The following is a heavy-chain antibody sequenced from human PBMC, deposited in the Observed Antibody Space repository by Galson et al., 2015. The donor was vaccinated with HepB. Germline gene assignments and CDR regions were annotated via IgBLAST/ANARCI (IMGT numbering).Heavy chain of an antibody. Sequence: SLRLSCAASGFTFSSHAMSWVRQAPGKGLEWVSGIGGSDGGTYYADSVKGRFTISRDNSKNTLYLQMNSLRVEDTAVYHCVKDRMYYYNCWGQGTLVTVSS. V-gene: IGHV3-23*01. CDR2: IGGSDGGT. D-gene: IGHD3-10*01. CDR1: GFTFSSHA. CDR3: VKDRMYYYNC. J-gene: IGHJ4*02.